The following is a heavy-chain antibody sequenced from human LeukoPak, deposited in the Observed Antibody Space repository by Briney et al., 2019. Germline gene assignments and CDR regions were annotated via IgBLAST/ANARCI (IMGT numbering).Heavy chain of an antibody. CDR1: GGSFSGYY. D-gene: IGHD2-15*01. CDR2: INHSGST. Sequence: PSETLSLTSAVYGGSFSGYYWSWIRQPPGKGLEWIGEINHSGSTNYNPSLKSRVTISVGTSKNQFSLKLSSVTDADTAVYYCATARVMWDIVVVVAAKYFDYWGQGTLVTVSS. CDR3: ATARVMWDIVVVVAAKYFDY. V-gene: IGHV4-34*01. J-gene: IGHJ4*02.